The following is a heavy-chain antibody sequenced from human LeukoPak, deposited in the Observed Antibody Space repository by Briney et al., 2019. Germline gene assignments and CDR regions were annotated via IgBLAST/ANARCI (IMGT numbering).Heavy chain of an antibody. CDR2: IWYEGSNK. V-gene: IGHV3-33*01. CDR3: ARDNYGDYVRINYYYGMDV. D-gene: IGHD4-17*01. Sequence: GGSLRLSCAASGFTFSSYGMHWVRQAPGKGLEWVAVIWYEGSNKYYADSVKGRLTISRDNSKNMLYLQMSSLRAEDTAVYYCARDNYGDYVRINYYYGMDVWGQGTTVTVSS. J-gene: IGHJ6*02. CDR1: GFTFSSYG.